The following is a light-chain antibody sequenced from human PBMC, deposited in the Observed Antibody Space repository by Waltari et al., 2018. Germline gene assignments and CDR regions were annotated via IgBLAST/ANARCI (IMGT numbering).Light chain of an antibody. J-gene: IGLJ2*01. CDR2: GKN. CDR3: HSRDSSGDVL. CDR1: SPRSYF. Sequence: SSELTQDPAVSVALGQPVRITCQGDSPRSYFVSWFHQRPGEAPALVIYGKNKRPSGIPDRFSASSSGSTASLTIIGAQAEDEADYYCHSRDSSGDVLIGGGTKLTV. V-gene: IGLV3-19*01.